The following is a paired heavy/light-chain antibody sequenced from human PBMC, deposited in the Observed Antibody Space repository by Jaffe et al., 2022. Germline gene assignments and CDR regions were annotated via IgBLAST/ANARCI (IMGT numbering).Heavy chain of an antibody. J-gene: IGHJ6*03. V-gene: IGHV4-38-2*01. D-gene: IGHD3-10*01. CDR2: IYHSRST. CDR3: ARHAVLLWFGESERGYYMDV. Sequence: QVQLQESGPGLVKPSETLSLTCAVSGSSISSGYYWGWIRQPPGKGLEWIGSIYHSRSTYYNPSLKSRVTISVDTSKNQFSLKLTSVTAADTAVYYCARHAVLLWFGESERGYYMDVWGKGTTVTVSS. CDR1: GSSISSGYY.
Light chain of an antibody. CDR1: SGHSSYA. J-gene: IGLJ2*01. CDR3: QTWGTGTYVV. CDR2: VNSDGSH. V-gene: IGLV4-69*01. Sequence: QLVLTQSPSASASLGASVKFTCTLSSGHSSYAIAWHQQQPEKGPRYLMKVNSDGSHTKGDGIPDRFSGSSSGAERYLTISSLQSEDEADYYCQTWGTGTYVVFGGGTKLTVL.